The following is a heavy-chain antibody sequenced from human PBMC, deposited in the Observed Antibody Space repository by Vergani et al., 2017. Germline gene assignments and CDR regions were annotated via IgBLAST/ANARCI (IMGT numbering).Heavy chain of an antibody. D-gene: IGHD6-19*01. J-gene: IGHJ4*02. CDR3: AKGRIAVAGTWGFVTPDFDY. CDR2: ISWDGGST. CDR1: GFTFDDYA. V-gene: IGHV3-43D*04. Sequence: EVQLVESGGVVVQPGGSLRLSCAASGFTFDDYAMHWVRQAPGKGLEWVSLISWDGGSTYYADSVKGRFTISRDNSKNSLYLQMNSLRAEDTALYYCAKGRIAVAGTWGFVTPDFDYWGQGTLVTVSS.